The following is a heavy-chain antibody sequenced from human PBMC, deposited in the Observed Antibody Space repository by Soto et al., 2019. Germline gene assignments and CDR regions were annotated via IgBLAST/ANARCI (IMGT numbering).Heavy chain of an antibody. J-gene: IGHJ1*01. D-gene: IGHD3-10*01. V-gene: IGHV4-39*01. Sequence: QLQLQESGPGLVKPSETLSLTCTVSGGSISSSSYYWGWIRQPPGKGLEWIGSIYYSGSTYYNPSLKSRVTISXXTXKXXFSLKLSSVTAADTAVYYCASPLMDYYGSGSNFQHWGQGTLVTVSS. CDR1: GGSISSSSYY. CDR3: ASPLMDYYGSGSNFQH. CDR2: IYYSGST.